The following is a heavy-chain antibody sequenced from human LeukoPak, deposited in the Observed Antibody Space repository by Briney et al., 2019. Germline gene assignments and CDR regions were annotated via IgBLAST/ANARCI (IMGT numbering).Heavy chain of an antibody. J-gene: IGHJ3*01. V-gene: IGHV3-21*01. D-gene: IGHD2-2*01. CDR1: GFDFSTYA. CDR3: AKVHAVYHGDYDV. Sequence: GGSLRLSCAASGFDFSTYAMHWVRQAPGKGLEWVSSISSAGSYKYYSNSLSGRFTVSRDNAENSLYLQMTSLSAEDTAVYYCAKVHAVYHGDYDVWGQGTVVTVSS. CDR2: ISSAGSYK.